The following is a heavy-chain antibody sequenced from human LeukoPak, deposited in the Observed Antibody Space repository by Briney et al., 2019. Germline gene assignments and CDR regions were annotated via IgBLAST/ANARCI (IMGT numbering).Heavy chain of an antibody. D-gene: IGHD3-22*01. CDR3: AKDQARYDSSGYYYY. V-gene: IGHV3-23*01. CDR2: ISGSGGST. Sequence: PGGSLRLSCAASGFTFSSYAMSWVRQAPGKGLEWVSAISGSGGSTYYADSVKGRFTIFRDNSKNTLYLQMNSLRAEDTAVYYCAKDQARYDSSGYYYYWGQGTLVTVSS. J-gene: IGHJ4*02. CDR1: GFTFSSYA.